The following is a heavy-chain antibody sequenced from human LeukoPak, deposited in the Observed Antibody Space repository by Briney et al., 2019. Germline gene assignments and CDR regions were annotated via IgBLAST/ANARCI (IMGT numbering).Heavy chain of an antibody. CDR3: AKDYYYGSGSYYVGGMDV. V-gene: IGHV3-9*01. J-gene: IGHJ6*02. D-gene: IGHD3-10*01. CDR1: GFTFDDYA. CDR2: ISWNSGSI. Sequence: GRSLRLSCAASGFTFDDYAMHWVRQAPGKDLEWVSGISWNSGSIGYADSVKGRFTISRDNAKNSLYLQMNSLRAEDTALYYCAKDYYYGSGSYYVGGMDVWGQGTTVTVSS.